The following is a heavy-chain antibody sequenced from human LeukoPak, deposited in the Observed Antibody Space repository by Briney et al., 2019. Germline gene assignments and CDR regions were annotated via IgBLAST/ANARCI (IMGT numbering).Heavy chain of an antibody. CDR3: TRRYNYDSSGYYYVRDAFDI. D-gene: IGHD3-22*01. Sequence: GGSLRLSCTASGFTFGDYVMSWVRQAPGKGLEWVGFIRSKAYGGTTKNAASVKGRFTISRDDSRSIAYLQMNSLKTEDTAVYYCTRRYNYDSSGYYYVRDAFDIWGQGTMVSVSS. V-gene: IGHV3-49*04. CDR2: IRSKAYGGTT. J-gene: IGHJ3*02. CDR1: GFTFGDYV.